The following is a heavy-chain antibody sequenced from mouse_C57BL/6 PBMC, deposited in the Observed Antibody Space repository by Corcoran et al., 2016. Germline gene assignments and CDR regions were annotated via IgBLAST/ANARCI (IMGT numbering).Heavy chain of an antibody. Sequence: EVQLQQSGPELVKPGASVKMSCKASGYTFTDCYMHWVKQCHGKSIEWIGYIYPNNGGNGYNQKFKGKATLTVDKSSSTAYMELRSLTSEDSAVYYCARPYYGSRYFDVWGTGTTVTVSS. CDR2: IYPNNGGN. J-gene: IGHJ1*03. CDR3: ARPYYGSRYFDV. CDR1: GYTFTDCY. V-gene: IGHV1-34*01. D-gene: IGHD1-1*01.